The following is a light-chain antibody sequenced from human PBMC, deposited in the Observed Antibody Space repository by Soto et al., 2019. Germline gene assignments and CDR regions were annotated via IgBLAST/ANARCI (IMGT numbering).Light chain of an antibody. CDR1: QSISTY. CDR3: QQSSNLPLT. Sequence: DIQMTQSPSSLSASVGDGVTITCRTSQSISTYLNWYQHKPGKAPKLLIYAASSLQSGVPSRFSGSVSDTHFTLTISSLQPEDFATYYCQQSSNLPLTFGPGNKVDIK. J-gene: IGKJ3*01. CDR2: AAS. V-gene: IGKV1-39*01.